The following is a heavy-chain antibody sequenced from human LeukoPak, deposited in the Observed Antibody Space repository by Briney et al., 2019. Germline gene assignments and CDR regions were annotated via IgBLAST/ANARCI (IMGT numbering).Heavy chain of an antibody. J-gene: IGHJ4*02. CDR3: AREAEWELLHDY. Sequence: AGRSPRLSCAASGFTFSSYAMHWVCQAPGKGLEWVAVISYDGSNKYYADSVKGRFTISRDNSKNTLYLQMNSLRAEDTAVYYCAREAEWELLHDYWGQGTLVTVSS. D-gene: IGHD1-26*01. CDR2: ISYDGSNK. V-gene: IGHV3-30-3*01. CDR1: GFTFSSYA.